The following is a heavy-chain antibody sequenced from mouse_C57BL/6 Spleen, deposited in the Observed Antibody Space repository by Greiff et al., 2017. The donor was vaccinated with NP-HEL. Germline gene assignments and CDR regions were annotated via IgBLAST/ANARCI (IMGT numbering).Heavy chain of an antibody. D-gene: IGHD1-1*01. CDR2: INPSSGYT. V-gene: IGHV1-7*01. CDR1: GYTFTSYW. Sequence: VQLVESGAELAKPGASVKLSCKASGYTFTSYWMHWIKQRPGQGLEWIGYINPSSGYTKYNQKFKDKATLTADKSSSTAYMQLSSLTYEDSAVYYCARSDYYGSSYRDYWGQGTSVTVSS. J-gene: IGHJ4*01. CDR3: ARSDYYGSSYRDY.